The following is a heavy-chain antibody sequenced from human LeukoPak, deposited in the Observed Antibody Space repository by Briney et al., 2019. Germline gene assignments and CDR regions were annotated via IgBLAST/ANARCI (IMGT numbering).Heavy chain of an antibody. CDR2: ISAYNGNT. V-gene: IGHV1-18*01. CDR3: ARDQGYYYDSSGYYYVAYRWFGP. Sequence: GASVKVSCKASGYAFTSYGISWVRQAPGQGLEWMGWISAYNGNTNYAQKLQGRVTMTTDTSTSTAYMELRSLRSDDTAVYYCARDQGYYYDSSGYYYVAYRWFGPWGQGTLVTVSS. D-gene: IGHD3-22*01. J-gene: IGHJ5*02. CDR1: GYAFTSYG.